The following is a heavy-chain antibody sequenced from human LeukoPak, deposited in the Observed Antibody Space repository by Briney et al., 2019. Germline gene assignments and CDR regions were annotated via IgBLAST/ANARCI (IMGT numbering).Heavy chain of an antibody. J-gene: IGHJ3*02. D-gene: IGHD3-10*01. CDR2: INHSGST. Sequence: SETLSLTCAVYGGSFSGYYWSWIRQPPGKGLEWIGEINHSGSTNYNPSLKSRVTISVDTSKNQFSPKLSSVTAADTAVYYCAKSNGYGLVDIWGQGTMVTVSS. V-gene: IGHV4-34*01. CDR1: GGSFSGYY. CDR3: AKSNGYGLVDI.